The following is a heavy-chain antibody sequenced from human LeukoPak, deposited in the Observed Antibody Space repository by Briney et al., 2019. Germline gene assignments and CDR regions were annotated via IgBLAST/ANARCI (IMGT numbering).Heavy chain of an antibody. V-gene: IGHV1-2*02. D-gene: IGHD7-27*01. CDR1: GYTLTGYY. CDR2: IYPNSGVT. Sequence: SLRISCRTPGYTLTGYYMHRGPPTPGQRLEWMGWIYPNSGVTHYAQKFQGRVTLTRDTPISTVYMELSRVRSDDTSVYYCARDGDAGAFDIWGQGTMVTVSS. J-gene: IGHJ3*02. CDR3: ARDGDAGAFDI.